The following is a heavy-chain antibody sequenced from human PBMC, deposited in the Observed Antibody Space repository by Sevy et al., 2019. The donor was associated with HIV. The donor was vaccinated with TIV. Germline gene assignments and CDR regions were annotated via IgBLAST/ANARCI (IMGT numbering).Heavy chain of an antibody. J-gene: IGHJ5*02. CDR3: ARADYGDYVGWFDP. D-gene: IGHD4-17*01. V-gene: IGHV4-59*11. Sequence: SETLSLTCSVSGGSFSNHHWNWIRQPPGKGLEWIGYVYYSGSTNYNPSLKSRVTISVDTSKNQFSLKLYSVTAADTAVYYWARADYGDYVGWFDPWGQGTLVTVSS. CDR2: VYYSGST. CDR1: GGSFSNHH.